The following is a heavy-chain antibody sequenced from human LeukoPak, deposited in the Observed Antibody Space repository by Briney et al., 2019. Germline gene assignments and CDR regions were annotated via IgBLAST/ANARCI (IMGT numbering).Heavy chain of an antibody. CDR1: GFTFSSYW. V-gene: IGHV3-74*01. J-gene: IGHJ1*01. D-gene: IGHD3-22*01. CDR3: ARAPSEIGGYYPEYFRH. CDR2: IKSDGST. Sequence: AGGSLRLSCAASGFTFSSYWMHWVRQAPGKGLVWVSRIKSDGSTRYADSVKGRFTISRDNAKNTVSLQMNSLRAEDTGVYYCARAPSEIGGYYPEYFRHWGQGTLATVSP.